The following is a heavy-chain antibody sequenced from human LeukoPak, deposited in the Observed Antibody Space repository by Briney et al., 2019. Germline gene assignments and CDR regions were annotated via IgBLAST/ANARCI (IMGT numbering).Heavy chain of an antibody. J-gene: IGHJ6*02. Sequence: SETLSLTCTVSGGSISSSSYYWGWIRQPPGKGLEWIGSIYYSGSTYYNPSLKSRVTISVDTSKNQFSLKLSSVTAADTAVYYCTTDPDYYYYGMDVWGQGTTATVSS. CDR2: IYYSGST. CDR3: TTDPDYYYYGMDV. D-gene: IGHD4-17*01. V-gene: IGHV4-39*01. CDR1: GGSISSSSYY.